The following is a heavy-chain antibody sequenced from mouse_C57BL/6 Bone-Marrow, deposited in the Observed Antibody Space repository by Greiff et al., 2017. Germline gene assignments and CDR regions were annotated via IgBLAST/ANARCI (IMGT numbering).Heavy chain of an antibody. CDR3: ASWGWDYGAWFAY. J-gene: IGHJ3*01. CDR2: INPNNGGT. CDR1: GYTFTDYY. D-gene: IGHD2-4*01. V-gene: IGHV1-26*01. Sequence: EVQLQQSGPELVKPGASVKISCKASGYTFTDYYMNWVKQSHGKSLEWIGDINPNNGGTSYNQKFKGKATLTVAKSSSTAYMELRSLTSEDSAVYYCASWGWDYGAWFAYWGQGTLVTVSA.